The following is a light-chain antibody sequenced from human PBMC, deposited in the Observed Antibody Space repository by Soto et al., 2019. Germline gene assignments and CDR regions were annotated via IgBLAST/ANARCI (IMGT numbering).Light chain of an antibody. J-gene: IGKJ1*01. CDR1: QAVNNR. Sequence: EIVLTQSPATLSSFPGDRVTLSCRASQAVNNRLAWYQHRPGQAPSLLIYLASNRAAGFPARFSGSGSGTDFTLTISVVEPEAFAVYYYHQRQSWPRTFGQGTPVDI. CDR2: LAS. CDR3: HQRQSWPRT. V-gene: IGKV3-11*01.